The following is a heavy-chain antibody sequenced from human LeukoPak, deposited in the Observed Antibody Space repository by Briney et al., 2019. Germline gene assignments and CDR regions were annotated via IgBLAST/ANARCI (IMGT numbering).Heavy chain of an antibody. CDR2: IYYSGST. V-gene: IGHV4-59*01. Sequence: PSETLSLTCTVSGGSISSYYWSWIRQPPGKGLEWIGYIYYSGSTNYNPSLKSRVTISVDTSKNQFSLKLSSVTAADTAVYYCARGGYSYGYEGYYYYYMDVWGKGTTVTVSS. CDR3: ARGGYSYGYEGYYYYYMDV. CDR1: GGSISSYY. D-gene: IGHD5-18*01. J-gene: IGHJ6*03.